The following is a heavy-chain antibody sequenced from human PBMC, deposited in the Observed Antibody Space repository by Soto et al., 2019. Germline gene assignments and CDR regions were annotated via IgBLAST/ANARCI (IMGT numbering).Heavy chain of an antibody. CDR2: IYYSGST. D-gene: IGHD3-3*01. CDR1: VGSISSYY. CDR3: ARDVASDYDFWSGTNNWFDP. J-gene: IGHJ5*02. Sequence: SETLSLTCTVSVGSISSYYWSWIRQPPGKGLEWIGYIYYSGSTNYNPSLKSRVTISVDTSKNQFSLKLSSVTAADTAVYYCARDVASDYDFWSGTNNWFDPWGQGTLVTVS. V-gene: IGHV4-59*01.